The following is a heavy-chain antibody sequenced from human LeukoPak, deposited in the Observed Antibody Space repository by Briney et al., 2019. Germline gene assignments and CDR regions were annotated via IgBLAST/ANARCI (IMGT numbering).Heavy chain of an antibody. V-gene: IGHV3-33*01. CDR3: ARDRDGTFYY. J-gene: IGHJ4*02. CDR2: IRYDGSNK. Sequence: PGRSLRLSCAASGFTFSSYGMHWIRQAPGKGLEWVAVIRYDGSNKYYADSVKGRFTISRDNSKNTLYLQMNSLRAEDTAVYYCARDRDGTFYYWGQGTLVTVSS. D-gene: IGHD6-13*01. CDR1: GFTFSSYG.